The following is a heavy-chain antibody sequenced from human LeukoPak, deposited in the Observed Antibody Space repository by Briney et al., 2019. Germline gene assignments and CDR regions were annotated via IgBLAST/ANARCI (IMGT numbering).Heavy chain of an antibody. CDR2: IYHSDSDT. CDR3: ARQRDSGFDFDS. J-gene: IGHJ4*02. D-gene: IGHD5-12*01. Sequence: GESLKISCMGSGYSFTNYWIGWVRQVPGSGLEWMGVIYHSDSDTRYSPSFQGQVTISADKSIDTAYLQWSSLKASDTAMYYCARQRDSGFDFDSWGQGTLVTVSS. V-gene: IGHV5-51*01. CDR1: GYSFTNYW.